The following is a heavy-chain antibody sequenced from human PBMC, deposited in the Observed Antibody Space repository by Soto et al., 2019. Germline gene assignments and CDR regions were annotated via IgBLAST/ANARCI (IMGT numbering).Heavy chain of an antibody. CDR1: GGSISSSSYY. V-gene: IGHV4-39*01. CDR3: ARRSRVAGSFDY. Sequence: PSETLSLTCTVSGGSISSSSYYWGWIRQPPGKGLEWIGSIYYSGSTYYNPSLKSRVTISVDTSKNQFSLKLSSVTAADTAVYYCARRSRVAGSFDYWGQGTLVTVSS. CDR2: IYYSGST. J-gene: IGHJ4*02. D-gene: IGHD6-19*01.